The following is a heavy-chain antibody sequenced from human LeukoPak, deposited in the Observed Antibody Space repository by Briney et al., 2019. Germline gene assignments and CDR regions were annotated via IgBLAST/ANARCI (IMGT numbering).Heavy chain of an antibody. CDR2: IYSGGST. Sequence: QSGGSLRLSCAASGFTVSSNHMSWVRQAPGKGLEWVSVIYSGGSTDYADSVKGRFTISRDDLKNTLYLQMNSLRAEDTAVYYCARGPAGYNWGQGTLVTFSS. D-gene: IGHD1-1*01. J-gene: IGHJ4*02. CDR3: ARGPAGYN. V-gene: IGHV3-53*01. CDR1: GFTVSSNH.